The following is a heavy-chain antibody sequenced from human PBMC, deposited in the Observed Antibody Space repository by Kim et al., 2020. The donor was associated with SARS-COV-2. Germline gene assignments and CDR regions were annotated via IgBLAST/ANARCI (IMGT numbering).Heavy chain of an antibody. CDR3: ARKYCSSTSCDDAFDI. V-gene: IGHV3-33*05. CDR1: GFTFSSYG. D-gene: IGHD2-2*01. Sequence: GGSLRLSCAASGFTFSSYGMHWVRQAPGKGLEWVAVISYDGSNKYYADSVKGRFTISRDNSKNTLYLQMNSLRAEDTAVYYCARKYCSSTSCDDAFDIWGQGTMVTVSS. J-gene: IGHJ3*02. CDR2: ISYDGSNK.